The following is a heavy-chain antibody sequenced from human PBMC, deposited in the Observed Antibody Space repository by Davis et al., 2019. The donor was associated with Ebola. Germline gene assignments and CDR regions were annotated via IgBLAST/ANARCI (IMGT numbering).Heavy chain of an antibody. CDR2: IYYSGST. J-gene: IGHJ6*02. CDR3: ARGTDGGYYYYGMDV. CDR1: GGSISSSSYY. V-gene: IGHV4-39*01. D-gene: IGHD4-23*01. Sequence: SETLSLTCTVSGGSISSSSYYWGWIRQPPGKGLEWIGSIYYSGSTYYNPSLKSRVTISVDTSKNQFSLKLSSVTAADTAVYYCARGTDGGYYYYGMDVWGQGTTVTVSS.